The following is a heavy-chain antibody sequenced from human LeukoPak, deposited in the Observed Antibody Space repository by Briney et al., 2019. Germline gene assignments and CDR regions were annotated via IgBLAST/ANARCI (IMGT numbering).Heavy chain of an antibody. CDR1: GGSISSYY. V-gene: IGHV4-59*01. CDR2: IFYSGNT. D-gene: IGHD3-10*01. J-gene: IGHJ4*02. Sequence: TSETLSLTCTVSGGSISSYYWSWIRQPPGKGLEWIGYIFYSGNTNYNPSLKSRATISVDTSKNQVSLKLSSVTAADTAVYYCARGAGPDYWGQGTLVAVSS. CDR3: ARGAGPDY.